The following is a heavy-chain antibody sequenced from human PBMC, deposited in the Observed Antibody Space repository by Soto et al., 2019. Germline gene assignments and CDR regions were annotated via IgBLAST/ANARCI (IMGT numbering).Heavy chain of an antibody. CDR2: IMPIFRTP. CDR1: GGSFSNAA. V-gene: IGHV1-69*05. Sequence: QVQLEQSGAEVKKPGSSVKVSCKASGGSFSNAAISWVRQAPGQGLEWMGGIMPIFRTPDYAQKFQGRVTXTXDXXTGTAYMELSGLRSDDTAIYYCARDKDRLQLGGNYYYILDVWGQGTTVTVSS. CDR3: ARDKDRLQLGGNYYYILDV. D-gene: IGHD5-12*01. J-gene: IGHJ6*02.